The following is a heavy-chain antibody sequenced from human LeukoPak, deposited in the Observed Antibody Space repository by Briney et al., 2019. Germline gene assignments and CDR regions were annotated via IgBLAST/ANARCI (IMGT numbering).Heavy chain of an antibody. CDR2: IYTSGST. Sequence: PSETLSLTCTVSGGSISSGSYNWSWIRQPAGKGLEWIGRIYTSGSTNYNPSLKSRVTISVDTSKNQFSLKLSSLTAADTAVYYCARRDYQLVSVYYYYYMDVWGKGTTVTVSS. CDR1: GGSISSGSYN. V-gene: IGHV4-61*02. CDR3: ARRDYQLVSVYYYYYMDV. J-gene: IGHJ6*03. D-gene: IGHD2-2*01.